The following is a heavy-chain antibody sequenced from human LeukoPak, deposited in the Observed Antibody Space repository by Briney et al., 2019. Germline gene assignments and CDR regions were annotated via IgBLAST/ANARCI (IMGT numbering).Heavy chain of an antibody. CDR3: AGVGRLNTERNDY. V-gene: IGHV1-69*04. CDR1: GGTFSSYA. CDR2: IIPILGIA. Sequence: SVKVSCKASGGTFSSYAISWVRQAPGQGLEWMGRIIPILGIANYAQKFQGRVTITADKSTSTAYMELSSLRSEDTAVYYCAGVGRLNTERNDYWGQGTLVTVSS. D-gene: IGHD1-1*01. J-gene: IGHJ4*02.